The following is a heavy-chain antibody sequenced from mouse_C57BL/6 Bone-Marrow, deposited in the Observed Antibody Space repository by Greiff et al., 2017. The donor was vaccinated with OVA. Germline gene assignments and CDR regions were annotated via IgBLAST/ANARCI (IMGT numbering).Heavy chain of an antibody. CDR3: ARDRGTTVFDY. Sequence: EVHLVESGGGLVKPGGSLKLSCAASGFTFSSYAMSWVRQTPEKRLEWVATISDGGSYTYYPDNVKGRFTISRDNAKNNLYLQMSHLKSEDTAMYYCARDRGTTVFDYWGQGTTLTVSS. CDR1: GFTFSSYA. D-gene: IGHD1-1*01. V-gene: IGHV5-4*01. CDR2: ISDGGSYT. J-gene: IGHJ2*01.